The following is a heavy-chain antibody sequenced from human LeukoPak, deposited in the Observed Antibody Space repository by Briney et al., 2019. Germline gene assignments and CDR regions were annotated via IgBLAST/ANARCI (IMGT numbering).Heavy chain of an antibody. CDR1: GGTLSSYA. J-gene: IGHJ6*02. CDR3: ARHRGRRSGGSSSRLYYYYGMDV. CDR2: IIPIFGTA. D-gene: IGHD6-6*01. Sequence: GASVKVSCKASGGTLSSYAISWVRQAPGQGLEWMGGIIPIFGTANYAQKFQGRVTITADESTSTAYMELSSLRSEDTAVYYCARHRGRRSGGSSSRLYYYYGMDVWGQGTTVTVSS. V-gene: IGHV1-69*13.